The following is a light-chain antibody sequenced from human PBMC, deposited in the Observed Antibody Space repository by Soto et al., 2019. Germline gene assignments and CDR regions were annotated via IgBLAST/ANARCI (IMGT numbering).Light chain of an antibody. CDR1: SSDVGGYNY. CDR2: EVN. V-gene: IGLV2-8*01. J-gene: IGLJ1*01. CDR3: GSYGGCNNVV. Sequence: QSALTQPPSASGAPGQSVTISCTGTSSDVGGYNYVSWFQQHPDKAPKLIIHEVNQRPSGVPDRFSGAKSGNSASLTVSGFQVEDEGTYYCGSYGGCNNVVFATGTKLTVL.